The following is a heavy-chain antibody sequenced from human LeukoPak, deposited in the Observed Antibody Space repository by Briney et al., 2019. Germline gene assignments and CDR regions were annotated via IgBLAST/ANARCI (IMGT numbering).Heavy chain of an antibody. J-gene: IGHJ4*02. CDR1: GLTLNTFW. CDR3: GRGPGYRSDS. Sequence: GGSPRLSCTATGLTLNTFWMTWVRQAPGKGLEWVANINQGGSEKNYVASVKGRFTISRDNAKKSLYLQMDSLRAEDTAVYYCGRGPGYRSDSWGQGTLVTVSS. CDR2: INQGGSEK. D-gene: IGHD2-2*03. V-gene: IGHV3-7*05.